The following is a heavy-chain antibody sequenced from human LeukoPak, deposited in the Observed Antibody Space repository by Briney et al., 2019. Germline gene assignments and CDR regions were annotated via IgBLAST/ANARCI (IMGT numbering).Heavy chain of an antibody. CDR1: GFTFSSYS. Sequence: GGSLRLSCAASGFTFSSYSMNWVRQAPGKGLEWVSSISSSSSYIYYADSVKGRFTISRDNAKNSLYLQMNSPRAEDTAVYYCARDLISAYYYGSGSYPPLDYWGQGTLVTVSS. J-gene: IGHJ4*02. V-gene: IGHV3-21*01. CDR3: ARDLISAYYYGSGSYPPLDY. D-gene: IGHD3-10*01. CDR2: ISSSSSYI.